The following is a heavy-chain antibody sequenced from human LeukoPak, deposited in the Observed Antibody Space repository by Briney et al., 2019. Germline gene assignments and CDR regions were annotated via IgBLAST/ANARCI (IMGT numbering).Heavy chain of an antibody. Sequence: SETLSLTCSVSGGSISTYYRSWIRQPPGKGLEWIGYIYYSGSTNYNPSLKSRVTISVDTSKNQFSLKLSSVTAADTAVYYCARSSSSGSYWADYWGQGTLVTVSS. J-gene: IGHJ4*02. CDR2: IYYSGST. CDR1: GGSISTYY. V-gene: IGHV4-59*01. CDR3: ARSSSSGSYWADY. D-gene: IGHD1-26*01.